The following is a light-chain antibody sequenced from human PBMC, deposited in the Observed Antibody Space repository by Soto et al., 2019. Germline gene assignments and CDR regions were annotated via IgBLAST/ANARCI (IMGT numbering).Light chain of an antibody. CDR1: SSDVGGYNY. J-gene: IGLJ1*01. CDR2: EVS. V-gene: IGLV2-8*01. CDR3: NSYTTNSNRV. Sequence: QSVLTQPPSASGSPGQSVTISCTGTSSDVGGYNYVSWYQQHPGKAPKVMIYEVSKRPSGVPDRFSGSKSGNTASLTVSGLQAEDEADYYCNSYTTNSNRVFGTGTKLTVL.